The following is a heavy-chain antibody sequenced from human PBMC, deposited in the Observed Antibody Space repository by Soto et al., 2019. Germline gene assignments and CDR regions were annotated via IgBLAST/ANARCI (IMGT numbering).Heavy chain of an antibody. Sequence: PSETQFLTCPVSGGSIRNYYLSWIRQPPGRGLEWIGHIFYSGSTNYNPALKSRVTISVDTSKSQFSLKLSSVTAADTAVYYCAKDSGYNYGYFRWFDPWGQGTLVTVSS. D-gene: IGHD5-18*01. CDR1: GGSIRNYY. CDR2: IFYSGST. CDR3: AKDSGYNYGYFRWFDP. V-gene: IGHV4-59*01. J-gene: IGHJ5*02.